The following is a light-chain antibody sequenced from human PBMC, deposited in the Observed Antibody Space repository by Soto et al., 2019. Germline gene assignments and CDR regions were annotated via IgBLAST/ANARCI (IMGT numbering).Light chain of an antibody. J-gene: IGKJ4*01. Sequence: EIVMTQSPATLSVSPGERATLSCRASQSVSNNVAWYQQKPGQAPRLRIYHAATRATGIPARFSGSGSGTEVNLTISSLQSEDFAVYYCQQYNEWPLTFGGGTKVEIK. CDR1: QSVSNN. CDR2: HAA. CDR3: QQYNEWPLT. V-gene: IGKV3-15*01.